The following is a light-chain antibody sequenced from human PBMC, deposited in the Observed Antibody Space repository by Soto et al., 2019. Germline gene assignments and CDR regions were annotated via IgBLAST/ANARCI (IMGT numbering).Light chain of an antibody. CDR2: AAS. CDR1: QGIRND. J-gene: IGKJ4*01. Sequence: DIQMAQSPSTLSASVGDRVTITCRASQGIRNDLGWYQQKPGKAPKLLIYAASSLQSGVPSRFSGSGSGTDFTLTISSLQPEDFATYYCQQSYSTLLTFGGGTKVDI. CDR3: QQSYSTLLT. V-gene: IGKV1-39*01.